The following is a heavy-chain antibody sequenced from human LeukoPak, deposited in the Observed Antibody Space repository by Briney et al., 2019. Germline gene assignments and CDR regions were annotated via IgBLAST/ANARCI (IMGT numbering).Heavy chain of an antibody. J-gene: IGHJ4*02. Sequence: SGPTLVDPTQTLTLTCTFSGFSLSTSGVGVGWFRQPPGKALEWLALIYWDDDKRYSPSLKSRLTITKDTSKNQVVLTMTNMDPMDTATYYCVHSILGGYGFDYWGQGTLVTVSS. D-gene: IGHD3-22*01. V-gene: IGHV2-5*02. CDR2: IYWDDDK. CDR3: VHSILGGYGFDY. CDR1: GFSLSTSGVG.